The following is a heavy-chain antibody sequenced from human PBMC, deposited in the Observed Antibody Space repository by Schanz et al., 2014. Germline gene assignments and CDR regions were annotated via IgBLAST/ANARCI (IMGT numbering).Heavy chain of an antibody. Sequence: EVHLLESGGGLVQPGGSLRLSCAASGFTFTGYVMTWVRQAPGKGLEWVSYISGSSSTKYYADSVKGRFTISRDNSKNTLYLQINSLRAEDTAVYYCASGGYCTNGVCNGGRNWFDPWGQGTLVTVSS. D-gene: IGHD2-8*01. J-gene: IGHJ5*02. V-gene: IGHV3-23*01. CDR3: ASGGYCTNGVCNGGRNWFDP. CDR2: ISGSSSTK. CDR1: GFTFTGYV.